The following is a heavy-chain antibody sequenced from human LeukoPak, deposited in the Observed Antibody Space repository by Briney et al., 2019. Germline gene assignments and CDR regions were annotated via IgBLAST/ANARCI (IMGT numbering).Heavy chain of an antibody. CDR2: IKQDGSEK. V-gene: IGHV3-7*03. D-gene: IGHD4-17*01. Sequence: GGSLRLSCVVSEFTFSSYWMSWVCQAPGKGLEWVANIKQDGSEKYYLDSVKGRFTMSRDNAKNSLYLQMNSLKTEDTAVYYCTTDPFHDYGDFLTLGYWGQGTLVTVSS. CDR3: TTDPFHDYGDFLTLGY. J-gene: IGHJ4*02. CDR1: EFTFSSYW.